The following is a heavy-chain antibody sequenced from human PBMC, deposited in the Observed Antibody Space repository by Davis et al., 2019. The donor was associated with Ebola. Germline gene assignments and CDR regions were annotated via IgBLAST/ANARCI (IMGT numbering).Heavy chain of an antibody. V-gene: IGHV1-46*01. Sequence: ASVKVSCKASGYTFSSYYVHWVRQAPGQGLEWMALVNPNDGATTYAQKLQGRVTMTTDTSTSTAYMELRSLRSDDTAVYYCASFPLGKDFGVSRYWSQGTLVTVSS. CDR2: VNPNDGAT. CDR3: ASFPLGKDFGVSRY. CDR1: GYTFSSYY. J-gene: IGHJ4*02. D-gene: IGHD3-16*01.